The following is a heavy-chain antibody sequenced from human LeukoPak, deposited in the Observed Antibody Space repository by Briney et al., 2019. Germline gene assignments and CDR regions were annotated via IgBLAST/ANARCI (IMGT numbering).Heavy chain of an antibody. CDR1: GYTFTSYG. CDR3: ARESGYSGYDSYYMDV. CDR2: IIPIFGTA. D-gene: IGHD5-12*01. V-gene: IGHV1-69*13. J-gene: IGHJ6*03. Sequence: ASVKVSCKASGYTFTSYGISWVRQAPGQGLEWMGGIIPIFGTANYAQKFQGRVTITADESTSTAYMELSSLRSEDTAVYYCARESGYSGYDSYYMDVWGKGTTVTISS.